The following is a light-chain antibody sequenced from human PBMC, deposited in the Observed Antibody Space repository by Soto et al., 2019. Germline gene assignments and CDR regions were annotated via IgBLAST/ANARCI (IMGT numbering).Light chain of an antibody. CDR2: AAS. J-gene: IGKJ3*01. V-gene: IGKV1-39*01. CDR1: QSISTY. Sequence: DIQMTQSPSSLSASEGDRVTITCRASQSISTYLNWYQQTPGKAPKLLIYAASSLQSGVPSRFSGHGSRTAFTLSVSRLPPDAFAMCYCQHRSRAPLSFGPGTKGDSK. CDR3: QHRSRAPLS.